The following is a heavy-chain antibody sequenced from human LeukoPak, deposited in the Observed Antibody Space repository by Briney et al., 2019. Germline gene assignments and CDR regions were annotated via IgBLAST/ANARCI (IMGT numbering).Heavy chain of an antibody. CDR3: ARDRGGYSGYEFFDY. Sequence: PGGSLRLSCAASGFTFSSYSMNWVRQAPGKGLEWVSSISSSSSYIYYADSVRGRFTISRDNAKNSLYLQINSLRAEDTAVYYCARDRGGYSGYEFFDYWGQGTLVTVSS. CDR1: GFTFSSYS. CDR2: ISSSSSYI. D-gene: IGHD5-12*01. V-gene: IGHV3-21*01. J-gene: IGHJ4*02.